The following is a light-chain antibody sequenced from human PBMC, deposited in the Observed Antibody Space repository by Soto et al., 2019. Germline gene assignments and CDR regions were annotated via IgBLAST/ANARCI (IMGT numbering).Light chain of an antibody. CDR2: EVS. J-gene: IGLJ3*02. CDR1: SRDVGAYNY. CDR3: TSYTSSSTLWV. Sequence: QSALTQPASVSGSPGQSITISCTGTSRDVGAYNYVSWYQQHPGKAPKLMIYEVSNRPSGVSNRFSGSKSGNTASLTISGLQAEDEADYYCTSYTSSSTLWVFGGGTKVNVL. V-gene: IGLV2-14*01.